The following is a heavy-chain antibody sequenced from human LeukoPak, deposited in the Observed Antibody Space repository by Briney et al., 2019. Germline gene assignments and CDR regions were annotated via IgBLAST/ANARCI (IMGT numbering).Heavy chain of an antibody. CDR3: ARGYSSRWFNSYYFDF. D-gene: IGHD6-13*01. V-gene: IGHV4-34*01. CDR2: INHSGST. Sequence: SETLSLTCAVYGGSFNDYYWSWIRQPPGKGLEWIGEINHSGSTNYNPSLKSRVIISVDTSKNQFSLKLSSVTAADTAVYYCARGYSSRWFNSYYFDFWGQGTLVTVSS. J-gene: IGHJ4*02. CDR1: GGSFNDYY.